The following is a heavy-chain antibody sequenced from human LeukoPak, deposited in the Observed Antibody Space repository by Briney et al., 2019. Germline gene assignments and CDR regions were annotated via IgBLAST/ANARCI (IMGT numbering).Heavy chain of an antibody. CDR1: GFTFSSYW. D-gene: IGHD4/OR15-4a*01. V-gene: IGHV3-7*01. Sequence: GGSLRLSCAASGFTFSSYWMSWVRQAPGKGLEWVANIKEDGSEDYYADSVKGRFAISKDNAKNSLYLQMNSLRAEDTAMYYCARGPNYLYYFDYWGQGTLVTVSS. CDR3: ARGPNYLYYFDY. J-gene: IGHJ4*02. CDR2: IKEDGSED.